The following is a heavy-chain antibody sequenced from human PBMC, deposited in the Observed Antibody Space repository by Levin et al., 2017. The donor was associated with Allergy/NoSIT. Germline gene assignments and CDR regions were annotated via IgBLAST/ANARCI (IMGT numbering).Heavy chain of an antibody. CDR3: ARGPTRYYFDY. V-gene: IGHV4-59*01. Sequence: TLSLTCTVSGGSISSYYWSWIRQPPGEGLEWLGYIYSSGNTNYNPSLKSRVTISVDTSKSQFSLNLTSVTAADTVVYFCARGPTRYYFDYWGQGTLVTVSS. J-gene: IGHJ4*02. CDR2: IYSSGNT. CDR1: GGSISSYY.